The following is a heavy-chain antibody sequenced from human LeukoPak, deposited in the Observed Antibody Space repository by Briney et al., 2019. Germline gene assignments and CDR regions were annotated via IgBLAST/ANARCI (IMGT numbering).Heavy chain of an antibody. CDR2: INSDGSST. Sequence: GGSLRLSCAASGCTFSSYWMHWVRQAPGKGLLWVSRINSDGSSTSYADSVKGRFTISRDNDKNSVYLQMGSLRVEDTAVYYCVRGFDGTNAFDLWGQGTMVTVSS. CDR3: VRGFDGTNAFDL. J-gene: IGHJ3*01. V-gene: IGHV3-74*01. D-gene: IGHD3-9*01. CDR1: GCTFSSYW.